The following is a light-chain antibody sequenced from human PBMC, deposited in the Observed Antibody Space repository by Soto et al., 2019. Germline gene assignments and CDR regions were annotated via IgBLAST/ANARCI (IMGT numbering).Light chain of an antibody. CDR3: QFYDSSLSGYV. V-gene: IGLV1-40*01. J-gene: IGLJ1*01. CDR1: TSSIGAGYD. Sequence: QSVLTQPPSVSGAPGQTITISCTGSTSSIGAGYDVHWYQQLPGAAPKLLIYADTNRPSGVADRFSASKSGTSASLAIAGLQAEDEADYYCQFYDSSLSGYVFGIGTKLTVL. CDR2: ADT.